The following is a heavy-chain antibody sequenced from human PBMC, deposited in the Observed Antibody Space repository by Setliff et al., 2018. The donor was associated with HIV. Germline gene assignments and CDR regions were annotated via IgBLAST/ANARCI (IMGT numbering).Heavy chain of an antibody. J-gene: IGHJ4*02. Sequence: ASVKVSCKASGYTLTDYSIHWVRQAPGQGLEWMGWINPNSGGTNFAQKFQGRITMTSDTSTSTVDMELSRLRSDDTAVYYCARDLFGSWYTGSSGLAHWGQGTLVTVSS. CDR3: ARDLFGSWYTGSSGLAH. V-gene: IGHV1-2*02. CDR2: INPNSGGT. CDR1: GYTLTDYS. D-gene: IGHD2-2*02.